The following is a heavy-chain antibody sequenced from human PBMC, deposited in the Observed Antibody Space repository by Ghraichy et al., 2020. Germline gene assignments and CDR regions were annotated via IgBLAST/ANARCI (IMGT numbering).Heavy chain of an antibody. J-gene: IGHJ4*02. V-gene: IGHV1-18*04. CDR1: GYTFTNYA. Sequence: ASVKVSCKASGYTFTNYAINWVRQAPGQRLEWMGWISSHIGDTKYSQDFQGRVTITTDTSTSTAYMELTSLRSDDTAVYYCTREWGYYIVRFYYWGQGTLVTVSS. D-gene: IGHD3-22*01. CDR3: TREWGYYIVRFYY. CDR2: ISSHIGDT.